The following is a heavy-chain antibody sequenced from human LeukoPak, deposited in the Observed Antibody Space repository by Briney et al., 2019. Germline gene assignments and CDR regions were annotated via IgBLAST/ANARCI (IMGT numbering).Heavy chain of an antibody. V-gene: IGHV3-23*01. D-gene: IGHD6-13*01. CDR1: GFIFGNYA. CDR2: ISGNAGNT. CDR3: APSATGTGYYFDN. Sequence: GGSLRLSCVASGFIFGNYAMSWVRQAPGKGLEWVSAISGNAGNTYYGDSVKGRFTISRDNSKDTLYMQMNSLRAEDTAVYYCAPSATGTGYYFDNWGQGTLVTVSS. J-gene: IGHJ4*02.